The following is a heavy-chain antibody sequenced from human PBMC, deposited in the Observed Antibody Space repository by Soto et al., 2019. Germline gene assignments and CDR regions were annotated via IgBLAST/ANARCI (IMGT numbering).Heavy chain of an antibody. Sequence: ASVKVSCKASGYTFTSYGINWVRQAPGQGLEWMGWISASTGNTNYAESVQGRVTLTTDISTSTAYMELRRLTSNDTAVYYCARSHSVIVAAKGTLDYWGQGTPVTVSS. CDR1: GYTFTSYG. V-gene: IGHV1-18*04. J-gene: IGHJ4*02. CDR3: ARSHSVIVAAKGTLDY. CDR2: ISASTGNT. D-gene: IGHD5-12*01.